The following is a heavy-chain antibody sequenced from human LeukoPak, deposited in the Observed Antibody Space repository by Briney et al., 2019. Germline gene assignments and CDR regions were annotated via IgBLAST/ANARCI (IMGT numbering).Heavy chain of an antibody. CDR1: GGSISSYY. V-gene: IGHV4-59*08. CDR3: ARHLSVVVVAATPGYYYGMDV. Sequence: SETLSLTCTVSGGSISSYYWSWIRQPPGKGLEWIGYIYYSGSTNYNPSLKSRVTISVDTSKNQYSLKLSSVTAADTAVYYCARHLSVVVVAATPGYYYGMDVWGQGTTVTVSS. CDR2: IYYSGST. J-gene: IGHJ6*02. D-gene: IGHD2-15*01.